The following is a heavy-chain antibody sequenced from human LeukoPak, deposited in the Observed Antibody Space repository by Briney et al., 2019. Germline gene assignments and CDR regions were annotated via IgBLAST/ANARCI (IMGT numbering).Heavy chain of an antibody. D-gene: IGHD5-18*01. CDR1: GGSISSSSHY. J-gene: IGHJ4*02. CDR2: IYYSGST. V-gene: IGHV4-39*01. CDR3: ASRPWYTAMTHIDY. Sequence: SETLSLTCTVSGGSISSSSHYWGWIRQPPGKGLEWIGSIYYSGSTYYNPSLKSRVTISVDTSKNQFSLKLSSVTAADTAVYYCASRPWYTAMTHIDYWGQGTLVTVSS.